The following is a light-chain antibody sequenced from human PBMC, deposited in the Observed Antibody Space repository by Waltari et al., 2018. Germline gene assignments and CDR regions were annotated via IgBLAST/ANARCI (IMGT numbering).Light chain of an antibody. Sequence: EIVLTQSPGTLSLSPGERATLSCRASQSVSSSYLAWYQQKPGQAPRRLIYGASRRATGMPDRFSGSGSGTDFTLTISRLEPEDFAVYYCQQYGSSQWTFGQGTKVEIK. CDR1: QSVSSSY. J-gene: IGKJ1*01. CDR2: GAS. V-gene: IGKV3-20*01. CDR3: QQYGSSQWT.